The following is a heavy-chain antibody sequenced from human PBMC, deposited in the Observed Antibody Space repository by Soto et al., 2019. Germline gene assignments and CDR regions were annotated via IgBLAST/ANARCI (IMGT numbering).Heavy chain of an antibody. CDR2: ISGSGGST. D-gene: IGHD3-10*01. CDR1: GFTFSSYA. Sequence: GGSLRLSCAASGFTFSSYAMSWVRQAPGKGLEWVSAISGSGGSTYYADSVKGRFTISRDNSKNTLYLQMNSLRAEDTAVYYCAKGDIWFGELLPFDYWGQGTLVTVSS. V-gene: IGHV3-23*01. CDR3: AKGDIWFGELLPFDY. J-gene: IGHJ4*02.